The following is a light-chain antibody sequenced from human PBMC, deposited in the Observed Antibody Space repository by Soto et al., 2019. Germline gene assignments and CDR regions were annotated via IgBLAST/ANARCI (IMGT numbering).Light chain of an antibody. CDR3: CSYAGSYTLGV. CDR1: SSDVGGYNY. V-gene: IGLV2-11*01. Sequence: QSVLTQPRSVSGSPGQSVTISCTGTSSDVGGYNYVSWYQQHPGKAPKLMIYDVSKRPSGVPDRFSGSRSCNTASLTISGLQAEDEADYYCCSYAGSYTLGVFGTGTKVTVL. J-gene: IGLJ1*01. CDR2: DVS.